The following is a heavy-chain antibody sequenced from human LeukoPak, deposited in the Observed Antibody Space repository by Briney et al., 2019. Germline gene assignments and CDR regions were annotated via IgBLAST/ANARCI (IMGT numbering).Heavy chain of an antibody. CDR2: ISAYNGST. V-gene: IGHV1-18*01. J-gene: IGHJ4*02. D-gene: IGHD6-13*01. Sequence: ASVKVSCKASGYTFTNYGISWVRQPPGQGLEWMGWISAYNGSTNYTQKLQGRVTMTRDTSISTAYMELSRLRSDDTAVYYCARDSRPIFEWQQLGGDYWGQGTLVTVSS. CDR1: GYTFTNYG. CDR3: ARDSRPIFEWQQLGGDY.